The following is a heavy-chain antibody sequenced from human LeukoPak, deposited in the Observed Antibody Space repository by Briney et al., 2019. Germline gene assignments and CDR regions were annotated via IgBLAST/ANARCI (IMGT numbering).Heavy chain of an antibody. CDR2: IWYDGSNK. D-gene: IGHD2-15*01. Sequence: GGSLRLSCAASGFTFSTYGMHWVRQVPGKGLEWVALIWYDGSNKYYADSVKGRSIISRDNSKDTLYLQMNSLRAEDTAVYYCARGYCSGGSCYPGYFDYWGQGTLVTVSS. CDR1: GFTFSTYG. V-gene: IGHV3-33*01. J-gene: IGHJ4*02. CDR3: ARGYCSGGSCYPGYFDY.